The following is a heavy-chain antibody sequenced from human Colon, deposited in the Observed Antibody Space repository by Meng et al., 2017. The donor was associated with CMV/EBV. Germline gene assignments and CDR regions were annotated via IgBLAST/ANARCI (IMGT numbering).Heavy chain of an antibody. CDR2: ISYDSGYI. CDR1: GFTFSTYS. V-gene: IGHV3-21*01. J-gene: IGHJ6*02. CDR3: ARVVAVVPLAHPTRYYFYAMDV. D-gene: IGHD2-15*01. Sequence: GRSLRLSCAASGFTFSTYSMNWVRQAPGKGLEWVSSISYDSGYIYYADSVKGRFTISRDDAKKSLYLQMNSLRAEDTAVYYCARVVAVVPLAHPTRYYFYAMDVWGQGTTVTVSS.